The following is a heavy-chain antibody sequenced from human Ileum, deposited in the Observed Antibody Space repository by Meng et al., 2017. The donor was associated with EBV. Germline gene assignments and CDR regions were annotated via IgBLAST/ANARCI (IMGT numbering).Heavy chain of an antibody. V-gene: IGHV4-31*03. CDR2: IHSSGST. CDR1: GGSISSGGYY. D-gene: IGHD3-10*01. CDR3: ARASYGSGSPLGESWFDP. Sequence: QVQLQERGPGLSKPSQTLSLTFTVSGGSISSGGYYWSRIRQHPGKGLEWIGYIHSSGSTYYNPSLRSRLTISVDTSKNQFSLKLSSVTAADTAVYYCARASYGSGSPLGESWFDPWGQGTLVTVSS. J-gene: IGHJ5*02.